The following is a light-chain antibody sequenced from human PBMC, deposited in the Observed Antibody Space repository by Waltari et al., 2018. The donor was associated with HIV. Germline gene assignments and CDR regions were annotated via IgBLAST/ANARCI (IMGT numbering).Light chain of an antibody. CDR3: MQARQTLFT. Sequence: DIVMTQSPLSLSVTPGQPASIYCRSSQSLLHSNGYNYLDWYLQKPGQSPQHRLYLGSDRASGVPDRFSGSGSGTDFTLKISRVEAEDVGVYYCMQARQTLFTFGPGTKVDIK. CDR2: LGS. J-gene: IGKJ3*01. CDR1: QSLLHSNGYNY. V-gene: IGKV2-28*01.